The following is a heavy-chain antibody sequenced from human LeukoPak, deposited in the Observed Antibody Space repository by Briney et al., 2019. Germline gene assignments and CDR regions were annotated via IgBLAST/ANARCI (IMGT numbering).Heavy chain of an antibody. CDR2: ISGSGGST. V-gene: IGHV3-23*01. D-gene: IGHD2-2*01. Sequence: GGSLRLSCAASGFTFSSYAMSWARQAPGKGLEWVSAISGSGGSTYYADSVKGRFTISRDNSKNTLYLQMSSLRAEDTAVYYCAKDPYIVSSTSQNWFDPWGQGTLVTVSS. CDR3: AKDPYIVSSTSQNWFDP. CDR1: GFTFSSYA. J-gene: IGHJ5*02.